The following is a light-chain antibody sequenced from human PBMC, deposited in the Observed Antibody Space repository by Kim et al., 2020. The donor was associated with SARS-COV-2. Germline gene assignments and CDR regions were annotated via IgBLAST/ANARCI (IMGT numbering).Light chain of an antibody. CDR3: QQRYHLPRYS. V-gene: IGKV3-11*01. J-gene: IGKJ2*03. Sequence: EIVLTQSPATLSLSPGDRATLSCSTSQTISGNLAWYQQTPGQAPRLLMFGTSKRATGVPDRFNGSGSGTDSTLTITSLEPEDFAVYYCQQRYHLPRYSFGQGTKVDIK. CDR1: QTISGN. CDR2: GTS.